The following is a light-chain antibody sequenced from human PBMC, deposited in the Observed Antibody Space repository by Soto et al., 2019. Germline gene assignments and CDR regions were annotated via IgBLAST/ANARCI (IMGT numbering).Light chain of an antibody. CDR2: KAS. CDR3: QQYNTYSPT. CDR1: QSISSW. J-gene: IGKJ1*01. V-gene: IGKV1-5*03. Sequence: DIQMTQSPSTLSAFVGDRVTITCRASQSISSWLAWYQQKPGKAPNLLIYKASSLESGVPSRFSGSGSGTEFTLTISSLKPDDFATYYCQQYNTYSPTFGQGTKVEIK.